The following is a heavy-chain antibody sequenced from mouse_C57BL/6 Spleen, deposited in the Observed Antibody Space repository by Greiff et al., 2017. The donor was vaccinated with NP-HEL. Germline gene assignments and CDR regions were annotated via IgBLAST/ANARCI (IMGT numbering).Heavy chain of an antibody. CDR2: IDPEDGET. D-gene: IGHD1-1*01. CDR1: GFNIKDYY. CDR3: ARWGTTVVSFDY. Sequence: EVKLQQSGAELVKPGASVKLSCTASGFNIKDYYMHWVKQRTEKGLEWIGRIDPEDGETKYAPKFQGKATISADTSSNTAYLQLSSLTSEDTAVYYGARWGTTVVSFDYWGQGTTLTVSS. V-gene: IGHV14-2*01. J-gene: IGHJ2*01.